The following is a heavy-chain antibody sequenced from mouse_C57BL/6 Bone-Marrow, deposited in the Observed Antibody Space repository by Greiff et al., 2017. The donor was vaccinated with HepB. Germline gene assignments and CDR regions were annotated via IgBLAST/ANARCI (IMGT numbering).Heavy chain of an antibody. D-gene: IGHD2-1*01. CDR3: ARKDYGNLWYFDV. V-gene: IGHV2-2*01. CDR1: GFSLTSYG. J-gene: IGHJ1*03. CDR2: IWSGGST. Sequence: VQLKQSGPGLVQPSQSLSITCTVSGFSLTSYGVHWVRQSPGKGLEWLGVIWSGGSTDYNAAFISRLSISKDNSKSQVFFKMNSRQADDTAIYYCARKDYGNLWYFDVWGTGTTVTVSS.